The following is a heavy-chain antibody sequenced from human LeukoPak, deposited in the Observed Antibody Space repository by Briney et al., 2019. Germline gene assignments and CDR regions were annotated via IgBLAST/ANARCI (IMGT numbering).Heavy chain of an antibody. CDR3: ARDVWYEGYYYYYMDV. CDR2: INPNSGGT. CDR1: GYTFTGYY. D-gene: IGHD3-16*01. V-gene: IGHV1-2*02. Sequence: GASVKVSCKASGYTFTGYYMHWVRQAPGQGLEWMGWINPNSGGTNYAQKFQGRVTMTRDTSISTAHMELSRLRSDDTAVYYCARDVWYEGYYYYYMDVWGKGTTVTVSS. J-gene: IGHJ6*03.